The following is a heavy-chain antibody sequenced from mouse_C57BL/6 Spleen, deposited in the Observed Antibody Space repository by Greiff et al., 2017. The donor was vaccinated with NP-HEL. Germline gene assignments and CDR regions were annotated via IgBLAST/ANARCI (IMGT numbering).Heavy chain of an antibody. CDR1: GYTFTDYN. V-gene: IGHV1-22*01. CDR3: ARLLGRGGNY. CDR2: INPNNGGT. J-gene: IGHJ2*01. Sequence: EVQLQQSGPELVKPGASVKMSCKASGYTFTDYNMHWVKQSHGKSLEWIGYINPNNGGTSYNQQFKGTSTLTVNKSSSPADMEIRSLTSEESAVYSCARLLGRGGNYWGRGNTLTVTS. D-gene: IGHD4-1*01.